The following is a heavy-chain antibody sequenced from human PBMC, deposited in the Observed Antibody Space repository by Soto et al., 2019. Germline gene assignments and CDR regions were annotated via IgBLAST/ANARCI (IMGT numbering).Heavy chain of an antibody. CDR3: AREAGPDRWFDP. D-gene: IGHD6-19*01. CDR1: GASISSYF. J-gene: IGHJ5*02. CDR2: ISTSGTT. Sequence: SETLSLTCTVSGASISSYFWTWLRQPAGKGLDWIGRISTSGTTNYNPSLKSRVTMSVDTSKNHFSLNLSSVTAADTAVYYCAREAGPDRWFDPWGQGTLVTVSS. V-gene: IGHV4-4*07.